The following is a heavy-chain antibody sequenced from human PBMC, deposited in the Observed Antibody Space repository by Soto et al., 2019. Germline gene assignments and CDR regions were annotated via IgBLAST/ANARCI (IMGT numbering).Heavy chain of an antibody. CDR2: ISSSSTI. CDR1: GFTFSSYS. CDR3: ARDYVDTAMFHYYGMDV. Sequence: PGGSLRLSCAASGFTFSSYSMNWVRQAPGKGLEWVSYISSSSTIYYADSVKGRFTISRDNAKNSLYLQMNSLRDEDTAVYYCARDYVDTAMFHYYGMDVWGQGTTVTVSS. D-gene: IGHD5-18*01. J-gene: IGHJ6*02. V-gene: IGHV3-48*02.